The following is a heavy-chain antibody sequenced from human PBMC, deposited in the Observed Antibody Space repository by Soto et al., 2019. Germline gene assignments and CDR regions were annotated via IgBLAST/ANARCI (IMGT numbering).Heavy chain of an antibody. Sequence: QVQLVQSGAEVKKPGASVKVSCKASGYTFTSYAMHWVRQAPGQRLEWMGWINAGNGNTKYSQKFKGRVTITRDTSVSTAYMELSSLRSEDTAVYYCARGSTKYSAFDIWGQGTMVTVSS. V-gene: IGHV1-3*01. CDR3: ARGSTKYSAFDI. CDR2: INAGNGNT. D-gene: IGHD5-12*01. J-gene: IGHJ3*02. CDR1: GYTFTSYA.